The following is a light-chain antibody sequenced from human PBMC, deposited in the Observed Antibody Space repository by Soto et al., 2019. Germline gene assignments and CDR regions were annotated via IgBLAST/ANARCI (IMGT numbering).Light chain of an antibody. CDR1: QDIRND. CDR3: QHYNSYSEA. Sequence: IQMTQSPSSLSASVGDRVTITCRASQDIRNDLGWYQQKPGKAPKLLIYDGSKLQSGVPSRFSGSVSGTEFTLTISSLQPDDFATYYCQHYNSYSEAFGQGAKVDI. V-gene: IGKV1-17*01. CDR2: DGS. J-gene: IGKJ1*01.